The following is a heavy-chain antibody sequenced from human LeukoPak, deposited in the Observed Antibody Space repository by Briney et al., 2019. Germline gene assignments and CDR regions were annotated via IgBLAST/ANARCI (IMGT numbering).Heavy chain of an antibody. J-gene: IGHJ6*03. D-gene: IGHD3-10*01. Sequence: SETLSLTCTVSGGSISSYYWSWIRQPAGKGLEWIGRIYTSGSTNYNPSLKSRVTMSVDTSKNQFSLKLSSVTAADTAVYYCARDIRGLTYQQDYYYYYYMDVWGKGTTVTVSS. CDR2: IYTSGST. V-gene: IGHV4-4*07. CDR3: ARDIRGLTYQQDYYYYYYMDV. CDR1: GGSISSYY.